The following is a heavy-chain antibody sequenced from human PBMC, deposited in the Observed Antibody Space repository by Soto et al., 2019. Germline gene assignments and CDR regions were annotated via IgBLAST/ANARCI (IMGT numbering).Heavy chain of an antibody. Sequence: GGSLRLSCAASGFTCSSYDMPWVRQAAGKNLEWVSAIGTAGDTYYPGSVKGRFTISRENAKNSLYLQMNSLRAGDTAVYYCARGRTVYCFGGNCYRDGACDSPGQG. CDR1: GFTCSSYD. V-gene: IGHV3-13*01. D-gene: IGHD2-15*01. CDR3: ARGRTVYCFGGNCYRDGACDS. J-gene: IGHJ3*02. CDR2: IGTAGDT.